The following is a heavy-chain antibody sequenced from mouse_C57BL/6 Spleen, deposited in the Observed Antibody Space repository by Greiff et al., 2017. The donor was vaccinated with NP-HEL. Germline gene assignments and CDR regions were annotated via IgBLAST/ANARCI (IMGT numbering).Heavy chain of an antibody. V-gene: IGHV1-61*01. CDR3: ARSPEDPHYYAMDY. J-gene: IGHJ4*01. CDR2: IYPSDSET. Sequence: QVQLQQPGAELVRPGSSVKLSCKASGYTFTSYWMDWVKQRPGQGLEWIGNIYPSDSETHYNQKFKDKATLTVDKSSSTAYMQLSSLTSEDSAVYYCARSPEDPHYYAMDYWGQGTSVTVSS. CDR1: GYTFTSYW.